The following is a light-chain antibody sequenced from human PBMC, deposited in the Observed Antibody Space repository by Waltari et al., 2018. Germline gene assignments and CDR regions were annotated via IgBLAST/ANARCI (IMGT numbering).Light chain of an antibody. CDR3: CTCTSSSSYV. CDR2: DVT. V-gene: IGLV2-14*03. Sequence: QSALTQPASVSGSPGQSITISCSGITKDVDGHKCVSWYQHHPGKAPKLIIYDVTNRASGVTNRCSGSKSGNTASLGISGLRAEDEAVYHCCTCTSSSSYVFGGGTKVTVL. J-gene: IGLJ2*01. CDR1: TKDVDGHKC.